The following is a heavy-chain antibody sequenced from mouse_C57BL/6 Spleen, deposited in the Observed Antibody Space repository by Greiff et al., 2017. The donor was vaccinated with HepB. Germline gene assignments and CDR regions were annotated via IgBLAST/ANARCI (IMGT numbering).Heavy chain of an antibody. D-gene: IGHD1-2*01. CDR2: IYPGDGDT. CDR3: AGGGELQRHAMDY. Sequence: QVQLQQSGPELVKPGASVKISCKASGYAFSSSWMNWVKQRPGKGLEWIGRIYPGDGDTNYNGKFKGKATLTADKSSSTAYMQLSSLTSEDSAVYFCAGGGELQRHAMDYWGQGTSVTVSS. V-gene: IGHV1-82*01. CDR1: GYAFSSSW. J-gene: IGHJ4*01.